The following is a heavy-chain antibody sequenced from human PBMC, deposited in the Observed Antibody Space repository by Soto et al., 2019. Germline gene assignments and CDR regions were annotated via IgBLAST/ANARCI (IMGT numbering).Heavy chain of an antibody. CDR1: GGSISSYY. D-gene: IGHD3-22*01. CDR3: GGKNYDCSGYCDY. CDR2: MYYSGST. V-gene: IGHV4-59*01. J-gene: IGHJ4*02. Sequence: SETLSLTCTVSGGSISSYYWSWIRQPPGKGLEWIGYMYYSGSTNYNPSLKSRVTISVDTSKNQFSLKLSSVTAADTAVYHCGGKNYDCSGYCDYRGQGTLITVSS.